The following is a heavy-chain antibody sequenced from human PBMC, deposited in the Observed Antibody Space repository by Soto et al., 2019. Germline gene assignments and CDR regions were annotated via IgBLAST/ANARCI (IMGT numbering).Heavy chain of an antibody. D-gene: IGHD3-16*01. Sequence: EVQLLESGGHVVQPGESLRLSCTGSGFSFFSYAMSWVRQAPGKGLEWVSTISGSGGHTYYADSVKGRFVVSRDNDKNTVYLHMSSLTGEDTAVYFCANWGKSGSDFWGQGTLVTVSS. CDR2: ISGSGGHT. V-gene: IGHV3-23*01. CDR1: GFSFFSYA. J-gene: IGHJ4*02. CDR3: ANWGKSGSDF.